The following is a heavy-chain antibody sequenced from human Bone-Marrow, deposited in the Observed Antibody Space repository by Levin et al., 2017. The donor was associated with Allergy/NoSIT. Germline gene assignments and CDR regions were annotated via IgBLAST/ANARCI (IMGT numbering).Heavy chain of an antibody. CDR1: GFTVSNNY. J-gene: IGHJ4*02. Sequence: LGESLKISCAASGFTVSNNYMAWVRQPPGKGLEWVSFMYSGGTTHYADSVKGRFTISRDNSKNTLYLQMNSLRAEDTAVYYCARGYKYSWYYFDYWGQGALVTVSS. CDR2: MYSGGTT. D-gene: IGHD1-1*01. V-gene: IGHV3-53*01. CDR3: ARGYKYSWYYFDY.